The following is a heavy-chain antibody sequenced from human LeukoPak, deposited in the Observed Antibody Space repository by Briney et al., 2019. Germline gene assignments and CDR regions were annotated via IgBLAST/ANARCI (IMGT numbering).Heavy chain of an antibody. D-gene: IGHD2-2*01. CDR1: GGTFSSYT. J-gene: IGHJ5*02. Sequence: VASVKVSCKASGGTFSSYTISWVRQAPGQGLEWMGRIIPILGIANYAQKFQGRVTITADKSTSTAYMELSSLRSEDTAVYYCAVYCSSTSCFRFDPWGQGTLVTVSS. CDR2: IIPILGIA. V-gene: IGHV1-69*02. CDR3: AVYCSSTSCFRFDP.